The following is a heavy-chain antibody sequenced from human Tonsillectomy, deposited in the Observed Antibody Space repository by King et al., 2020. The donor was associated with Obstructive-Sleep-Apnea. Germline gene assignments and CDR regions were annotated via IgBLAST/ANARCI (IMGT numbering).Heavy chain of an antibody. CDR2: IYPGDSDT. V-gene: IGHV5-51*01. D-gene: IGHD6-19*01. CDR1: GYHFVDYW. J-gene: IGHJ4*02. CDR3: ARQRGWPGWIDS. Sequence: VQLVESGVAVKKPGESLKLYCQGSGYHFVDYWIGWVRQQPGQGLEWMGIIYPGDSDTRYSPSFQGQVTISADKSSRTAYLQWSSLKPSDTAIYYCARQRGWPGWIDSWGQGTLLTVSS.